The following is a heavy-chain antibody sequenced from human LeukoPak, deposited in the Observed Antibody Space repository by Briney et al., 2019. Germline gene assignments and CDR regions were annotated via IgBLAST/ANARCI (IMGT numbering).Heavy chain of an antibody. D-gene: IGHD2-15*01. CDR3: TRDRGILSFDY. CDR1: GGSISSYY. CDR2: IYYSGST. Sequence: SETLSLTCTVSGGSISSYYWSWIRQPPGKGLEWIGYIYYSGSTNYNPSLKSRVTISVDTSKNQFSLKLSSVTAADTAVYYCTRDRGILSFDYWGQGTLVTVSS. J-gene: IGHJ4*02. V-gene: IGHV4-59*01.